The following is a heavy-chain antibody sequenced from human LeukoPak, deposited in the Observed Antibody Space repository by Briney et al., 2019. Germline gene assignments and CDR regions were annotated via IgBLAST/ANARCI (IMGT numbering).Heavy chain of an antibody. Sequence: ASVKVSCKAPEYTFTTYYMHWVRQAPGQGPEWMGIINPSDGTTMYAQKFQGRVTMTRDTSISTAYMELSRLRSDDTAVYYCAREIDYGDYVRYFDYWGQGTLVTVSS. CDR3: AREIDYGDYVRYFDY. D-gene: IGHD4-17*01. CDR2: INPSDGTT. J-gene: IGHJ4*02. V-gene: IGHV1-46*01. CDR1: EYTFTTYY.